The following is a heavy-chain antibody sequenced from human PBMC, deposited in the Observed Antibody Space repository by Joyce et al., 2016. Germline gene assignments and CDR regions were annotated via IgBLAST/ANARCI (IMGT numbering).Heavy chain of an antibody. CDR3: ARNKYGTGDFDF. Sequence: QVQLVQSGAEVKKPGASVKVSCKASGYTFTKFDINWVRQAPGQGLEWLGWMTHNSGNTGYAQNFQGRVTMTRDTSISTAYMELSSLRSEDTAVYFCARNKYGTGDFDFWGQGTPVTVSS. J-gene: IGHJ4*02. V-gene: IGHV1-8*01. D-gene: IGHD7-27*01. CDR2: MTHNSGNT. CDR1: GYTFTKFD.